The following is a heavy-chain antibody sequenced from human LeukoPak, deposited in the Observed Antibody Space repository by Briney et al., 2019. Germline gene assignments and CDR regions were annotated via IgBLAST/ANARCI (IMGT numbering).Heavy chain of an antibody. CDR3: ARVDDSSGYYFGAFDI. J-gene: IGHJ3*02. Sequence: SVKVSCKASGDTFSSYAISWVRQAPGQGLEWMGVIIPIFGTANYAQKFQGRVTITTDESTSTAYMELSSLRSEDTAVYYCARVDDSSGYYFGAFDIWGQGTMVTVSS. CDR2: IIPIFGTA. V-gene: IGHV1-69*05. D-gene: IGHD3-22*01. CDR1: GDTFSSYA.